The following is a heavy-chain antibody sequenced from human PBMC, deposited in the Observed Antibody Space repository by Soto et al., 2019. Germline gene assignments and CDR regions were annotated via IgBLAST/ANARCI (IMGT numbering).Heavy chain of an antibody. V-gene: IGHV5-51*01. Sequence: GESLKISCKGSGYSFTSYWIGWVRQMPGKGLEWMGIIYPGDSDTRYSPSFQGQVTISADKSISTAYLQWSSLKASDTAMYYCASTPVAATGGYYYYGMHAWAQANTVT. CDR1: GYSFTSYW. D-gene: IGHD2-15*01. CDR3: ASTPVAATGGYYYYGMHA. CDR2: IYPGDSDT. J-gene: IGHJ6*02.